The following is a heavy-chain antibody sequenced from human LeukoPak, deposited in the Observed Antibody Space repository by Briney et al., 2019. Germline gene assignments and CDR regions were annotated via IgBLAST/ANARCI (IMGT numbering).Heavy chain of an antibody. Sequence: GGSLRLSCAASGFTFSSYGMHWVRQAPGKGLEWVAVISYDGSNKYYADSVKGRFTITRDNSKNTLYLQMNSLRPEDTAVYFCAKEKDYYVSGSNSDWGQGTLVTVPS. CDR2: ISYDGSNK. D-gene: IGHD3-10*01. V-gene: IGHV3-30*18. J-gene: IGHJ4*02. CDR1: GFTFSSYG. CDR3: AKEKDYYVSGSNSD.